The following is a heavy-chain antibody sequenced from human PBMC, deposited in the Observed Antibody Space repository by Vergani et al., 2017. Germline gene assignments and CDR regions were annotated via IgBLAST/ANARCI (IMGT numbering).Heavy chain of an antibody. CDR3: AREGDCTNGVCFTLFDV. V-gene: IGHV4-34*01. CDR1: GGSFNDYW. D-gene: IGHD2-8*01. J-gene: IGHJ4*02. CDR2: IRHDGIT. Sequence: QAQLQQWGAGLLKPSETLSLTCAIYGGSFNDYWWAWIRQPPGKGLEWIGEIRHDGITHYSPSLKSRVTISIDTSTHHFSRNRRSVTAADTAVYYCAREGDCTNGVCFTLFDVWGQGALVTVSS.